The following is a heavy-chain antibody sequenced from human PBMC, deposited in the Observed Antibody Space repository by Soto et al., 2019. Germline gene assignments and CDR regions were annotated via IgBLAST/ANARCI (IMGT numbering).Heavy chain of an antibody. D-gene: IGHD6-6*01. CDR1: GFTFGDYA. CDR3: TGFTIAAHWFDP. CDR2: IRSKAYGGTT. V-gene: IGHV3-49*03. Sequence: GGSLRLSCTASGFTFGDYAMSWFRQAPGKGLEWVGFIRSKAYGGTTEYAASVKGRFTISRDDSKSIAYLQMNSLKTEDTAVYYRTGFTIAAHWFDPWGQGTLVTVSS. J-gene: IGHJ5*02.